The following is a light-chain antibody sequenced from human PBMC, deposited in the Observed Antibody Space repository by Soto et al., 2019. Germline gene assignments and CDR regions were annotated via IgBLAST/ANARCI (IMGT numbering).Light chain of an antibody. Sequence: EIVLTQSPGTLSLSPGERATLSCRASQSVSSSYLVWHQQKPGQAPRLLIYDASNRATGIPARFSGRVSGTDFTLTISSLEPEDWAVYYGQQRSNWPITFGQGTRLEIK. CDR1: QSVSSSY. CDR2: DAS. J-gene: IGKJ5*01. CDR3: QQRSNWPIT. V-gene: IGKV3D-20*02.